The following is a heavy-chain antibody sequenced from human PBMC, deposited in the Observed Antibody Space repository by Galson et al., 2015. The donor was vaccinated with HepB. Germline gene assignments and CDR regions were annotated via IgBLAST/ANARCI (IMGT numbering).Heavy chain of an antibody. V-gene: IGHV3-7*03. CDR3: ARDPRARSGYDHNWFDP. J-gene: IGHJ5*02. D-gene: IGHD5-12*01. CDR1: GFTFSSYW. Sequence: SLRLSCAASGFTFSSYWMSWVRQAPGKGLEWVANIKQDGSEKYYVDSVKGRFTISRDNAKNSLYLQMNSLRAEDTAVYYCARDPRARSGYDHNWFDPWGQGTLATVSS. CDR2: IKQDGSEK.